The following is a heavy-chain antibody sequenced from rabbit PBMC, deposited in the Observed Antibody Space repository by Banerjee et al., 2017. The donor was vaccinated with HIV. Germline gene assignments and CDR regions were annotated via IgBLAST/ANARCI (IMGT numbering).Heavy chain of an antibody. CDR3: ATKHYTTSADL. Sequence: QSLEESGGDLVKPGASLTLTCTASGFDFSSNAMCWVRQAPGKGLEWIGTIYAGSSGSTYYASWAKGRFTISKTSSTTVTLQMTSLTAADTATYFCATKHYTTSADLWGPGTLVTVS. CDR1: GFDFSSNA. V-gene: IGHV1S40*01. D-gene: IGHD1-1*01. CDR2: IYAGSSGST. J-gene: IGHJ6*01.